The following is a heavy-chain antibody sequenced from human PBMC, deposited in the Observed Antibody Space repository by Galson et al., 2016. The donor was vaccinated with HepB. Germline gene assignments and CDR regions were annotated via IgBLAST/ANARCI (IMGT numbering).Heavy chain of an antibody. V-gene: IGHV3-66*04. CDR3: GRHVGP. J-gene: IGHJ5*02. CDR2: IYSGGTT. CDR1: GFTVSNNY. D-gene: IGHD1-26*01. Sequence: SLRLSCAASGFTVSNNYMSWVRQAPGKGLEWVSLIYSGGTTSYASSVRGRFTISRDNSKNTLYLQMNSLRAEDTAVYYCGRHVGPWGQGTLVTVSS.